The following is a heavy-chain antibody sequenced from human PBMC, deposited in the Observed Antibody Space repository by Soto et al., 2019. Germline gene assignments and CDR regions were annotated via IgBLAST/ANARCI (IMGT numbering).Heavy chain of an antibody. CDR3: AREVEYTSAFGISSSFDY. Sequence: QGQLEESGGGVVQPGRSLRLSCAASGFTLSSYAIRWVRQAPGKGLEWVTVISKGGSKLYFADSVKGRFTISRDNSKNTLYLQMNSLRSEDTAVYYCAREVEYTSAFGISSSFDYWGQGTLVTVSS. CDR1: GFTLSSYA. V-gene: IGHV3-30-3*01. D-gene: IGHD6-19*01. J-gene: IGHJ4*02. CDR2: ISKGGSKL.